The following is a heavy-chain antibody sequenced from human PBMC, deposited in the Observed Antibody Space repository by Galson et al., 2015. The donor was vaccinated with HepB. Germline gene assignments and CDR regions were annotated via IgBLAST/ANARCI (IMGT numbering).Heavy chain of an antibody. J-gene: IGHJ4*02. CDR3: ARVGVSKFGGALVVPYYFDY. CDR2: IKHTGTT. D-gene: IGHD3-16*02. Sequence: SETLSLTCAVYGGSLSDYYWTWIRQPPGKGLEWIGEIKHTGTTNYQPSLKSRVTISLDTSKNESSLRLSSLTAADTAVYYCARVGVSKFGGALVVPYYFDYWGQGTLVTVSS. CDR1: GGSLSDYY. V-gene: IGHV4-34*01.